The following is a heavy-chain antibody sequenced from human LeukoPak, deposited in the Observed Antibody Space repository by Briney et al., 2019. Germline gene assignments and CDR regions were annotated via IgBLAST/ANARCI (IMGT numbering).Heavy chain of an antibody. J-gene: IGHJ5*02. V-gene: IGHV4-39*07. CDR1: GGSISSSSYY. Sequence: SETLSLTCTVSGGSISSSSYYWGWIRQPPGKGLEWIGSIYYSGITYYNPSLKSRVTISVDTSKNQFSLKLSSVTAADTAVYYCARKYYDILTGYYKPNWFDPWGQGTLVTVSS. CDR3: ARKYYDILTGYYKPNWFDP. CDR2: IYYSGIT. D-gene: IGHD3-9*01.